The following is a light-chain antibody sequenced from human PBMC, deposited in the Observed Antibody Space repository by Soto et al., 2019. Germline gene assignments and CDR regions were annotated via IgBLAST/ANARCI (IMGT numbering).Light chain of an antibody. CDR1: SSNIGAGYD. Sequence: QAVVTQPPSVSGAPGQRVTISCTGTSSNIGAGYDVHWYQHLPGTAPKLLIYGNTIRPSGVPDRFSGSKSGTSASLAITGLQAEDEADYYCCSYADSDTDVFGTGTKLTVL. CDR3: CSYADSDTDV. J-gene: IGLJ1*01. CDR2: GNT. V-gene: IGLV1-40*01.